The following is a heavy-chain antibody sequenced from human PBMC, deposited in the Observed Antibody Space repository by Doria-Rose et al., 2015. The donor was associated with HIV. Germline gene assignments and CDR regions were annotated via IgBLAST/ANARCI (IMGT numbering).Heavy chain of an antibody. V-gene: IGHV3-9*01. CDR3: AKAPIIGPKYYFYMDV. CDR1: GFSFESYA. D-gene: IGHD3-3*01. CDR2: ISWDSGAK. J-gene: IGHJ6*03. Sequence: VQLVQSGGGLVQPGRSLRLSCVGSGFSFESYAMHWVRLAPGKCLEWVAGISWDSGAKGNADSVEGRFTISRDNAKKSVYLEMRSLRPEGTAFYYCAKAPIIGPKYYFYMDVWGKGTSVTVSS.